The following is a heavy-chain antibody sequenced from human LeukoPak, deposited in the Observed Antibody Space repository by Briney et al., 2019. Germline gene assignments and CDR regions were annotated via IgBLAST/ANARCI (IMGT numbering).Heavy chain of an antibody. D-gene: IGHD3-10*01. CDR3: ARAEYYYGSGSYYDY. V-gene: IGHV2-70*04. Sequence: SGPALVKPTQTLTLTCTFSGFSLSTSGMRVSWIRQPPGKALEWLARIDWDDDKFYSTSLKTRLTISKDTSKNQVVLTMTNMDPVDAATYYCARAEYYYGSGSYYDYWGQGTLVTVSS. CDR1: GFSLSTSGMR. CDR2: IDWDDDK. J-gene: IGHJ4*02.